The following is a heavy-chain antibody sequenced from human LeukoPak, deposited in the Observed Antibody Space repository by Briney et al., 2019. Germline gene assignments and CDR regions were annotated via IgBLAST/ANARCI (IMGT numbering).Heavy chain of an antibody. CDR3: ARPKYYYDSSGYNNYYYGMDV. CDR2: VNHSGST. J-gene: IGHJ6*02. V-gene: IGHV4-34*01. CDR1: GGSFSGYY. D-gene: IGHD3-22*01. Sequence: SETPSLTCAVYGGSFSGYYWSWIRQPPGKGLEWIGEVNHSGSTNYNPSLKSRVTISVDTSKNQFSLKLSSVTAADTAVYYCARPKYYYDSSGYNNYYYGMDVWGQGTTVTVSS.